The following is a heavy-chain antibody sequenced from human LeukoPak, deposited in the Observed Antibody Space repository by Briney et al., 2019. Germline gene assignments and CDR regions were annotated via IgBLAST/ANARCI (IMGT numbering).Heavy chain of an antibody. CDR2: INHSGST. J-gene: IGHJ5*02. Sequence: GSLRLSCAASGFTFSSYEMNWVRQAPGKGLEWIGEINHSGSTNYNPSLKSRVTISVDTSKNQFSLKLSSVTAADTAVYYCARENDFWSGYLSWFDPWGQGTLVTVSS. CDR1: GFTFSSYE. D-gene: IGHD3-3*01. CDR3: ARENDFWSGYLSWFDP. V-gene: IGHV4-34*01.